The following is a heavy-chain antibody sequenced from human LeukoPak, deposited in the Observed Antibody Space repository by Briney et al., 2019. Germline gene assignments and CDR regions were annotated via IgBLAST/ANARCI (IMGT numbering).Heavy chain of an antibody. CDR3: ARDYYTAMVMLYGMDV. CDR1: GGTFSSYA. J-gene: IGHJ6*02. Sequence: GASVKVSCKASGGTFSSYAISWVRQAPGQGLEWMGRIIPILGIANYAQKFQGRVTITADKSTSTAYMELSSLRSEDTAVYYCARDYYTAMVMLYGMDVWGQGTTVTVSS. V-gene: IGHV1-69*04. D-gene: IGHD5-18*01. CDR2: IIPILGIA.